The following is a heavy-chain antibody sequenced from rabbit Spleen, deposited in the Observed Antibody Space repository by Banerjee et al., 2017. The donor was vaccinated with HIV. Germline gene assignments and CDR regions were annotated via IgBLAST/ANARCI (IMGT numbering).Heavy chain of an antibody. CDR3: ARDTGTSFSTYGMDL. D-gene: IGHD8-1*01. V-gene: IGHV1S40*01. Sequence: QSLEESGGDLVKPGASLTLTCTASEFSFSENVYMCWVRQAPGKGLEWIACIYISTGNTYYASWAKGQFTISKTSSTTVTLQMTSLTAADTATYFCARDTGTSFSTYGMDLWGQGTLVTVS. J-gene: IGHJ6*01. CDR1: EFSFSENVY. CDR2: IYISTGNT.